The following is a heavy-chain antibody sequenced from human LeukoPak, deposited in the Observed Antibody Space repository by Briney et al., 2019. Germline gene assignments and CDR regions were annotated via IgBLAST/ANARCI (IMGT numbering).Heavy chain of an antibody. Sequence: ASVKVSCKASGYTFTSYYMHWVRPAPGQGLEWMGIINPSGGSTSYAQKFQGRVTMTRDTSTSTVYMELSSLRSEDTAVYYCARVGPTPGIAAAGALGYWGQGTLVTVSS. CDR3: ARVGPTPGIAAAGALGY. V-gene: IGHV1-46*01. CDR1: GYTFTSYY. J-gene: IGHJ4*02. CDR2: INPSGGST. D-gene: IGHD6-13*01.